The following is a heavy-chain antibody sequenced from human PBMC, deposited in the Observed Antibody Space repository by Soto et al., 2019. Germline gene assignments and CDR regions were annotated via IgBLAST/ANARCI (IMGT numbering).Heavy chain of an antibody. CDR1: GGSISSSSYY. V-gene: IGHV4-39*01. D-gene: IGHD4-17*01. CDR2: IYYSGST. J-gene: IGHJ6*02. Sequence: SETLSLTCTVSGGSISSSSYYWGWIRQPPGKGLEWIGSIYYSGSTYYNPSLKSRVTISVDTSKNQFSLKLSSVAAADTAVYYCARHGGYGGNSVYYYYGMDVWGQGTTVTVSS. CDR3: ARHGGYGGNSVYYYYGMDV.